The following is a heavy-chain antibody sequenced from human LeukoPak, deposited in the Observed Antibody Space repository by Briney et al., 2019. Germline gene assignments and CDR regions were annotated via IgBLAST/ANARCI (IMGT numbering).Heavy chain of an antibody. Sequence: PGGSLRLSCAASGFTFSSYSMNWVRQAPGKGLEWVSYISSSSSTIYYADSVKGRFTISRDNAKNSLYLQMNSLRAEDTAVYYCARDSVTYYDILTDFDYWGQGTLVTVSS. V-gene: IGHV3-48*01. CDR2: ISSSSSTI. CDR1: GFTFSSYS. CDR3: ARDSVTYYDILTDFDY. J-gene: IGHJ4*02. D-gene: IGHD3-9*01.